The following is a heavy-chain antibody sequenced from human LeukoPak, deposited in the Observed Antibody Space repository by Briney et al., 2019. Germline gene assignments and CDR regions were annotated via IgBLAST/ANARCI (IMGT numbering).Heavy chain of an antibody. V-gene: IGHV1-2*02. CDR1: GYTFTGYY. CDR3: ARGRSTYTFDYYYGMDV. D-gene: IGHD3-16*01. Sequence: ASVKVSCKASGYTFTGYYMHWVRQAPGQGLEWMGWINPNSGGTNYAQKFQGRVTMTRDTSISTAYMELSRLRSDDTAVYYCARGRSTYTFDYYYGMDVWGQGTTVTVSS. CDR2: INPNSGGT. J-gene: IGHJ6*02.